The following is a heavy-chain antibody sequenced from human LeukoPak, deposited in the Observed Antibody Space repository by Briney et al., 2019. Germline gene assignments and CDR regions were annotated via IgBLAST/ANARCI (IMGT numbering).Heavy chain of an antibody. Sequence: SVKVSCKASGGTFSSYAISWVRQAPGQGLEWMGGIIPIFGTANYAQKFQGRVTITADKSTSTAYMELSSLRSEDTAVYYCARGLYYDILTGYSPYYYYYMDVWGKGTTVTVSS. D-gene: IGHD3-9*01. J-gene: IGHJ6*03. CDR2: IIPIFGTA. CDR3: ARGLYYDILTGYSPYYYYYMDV. V-gene: IGHV1-69*06. CDR1: GGTFSSYA.